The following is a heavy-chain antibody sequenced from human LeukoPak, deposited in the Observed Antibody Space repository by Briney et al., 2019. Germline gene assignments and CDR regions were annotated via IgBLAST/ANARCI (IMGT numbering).Heavy chain of an antibody. CDR1: GGTFSDYA. CDR3: ARQGGARQDYHMDV. Sequence: GASVKVSCKATGGTFSDYAFSWVRQAPGQGLEWMGRIIPIFNTTNSAQKVQGRVTITADKSSSTAYMELSSLRSDDTAVYYCARQGGARQDYHMDVWGRGTTVTVSS. D-gene: IGHD3-16*01. CDR2: IIPIFNTT. J-gene: IGHJ6*03. V-gene: IGHV1-69*06.